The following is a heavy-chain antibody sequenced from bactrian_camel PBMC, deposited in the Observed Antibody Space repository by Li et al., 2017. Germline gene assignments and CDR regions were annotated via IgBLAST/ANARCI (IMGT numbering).Heavy chain of an antibody. J-gene: IGHJ6*01. CDR2: IGTDGVSR. CDR1: GYTASAYC. Sequence: VQLVESGGDSVQPGGSLRLSCEAPGYTASAYCLAWFRQRLGQAREGVAGIGTDGVSRVADSVKGRFTISRNNAKNTVHLQMNSLKSEDTALYYCAKAYVVAGTFGYWGQGTQVTVS. V-gene: IGHV3S1*01. CDR3: AKAYVVAGTFGY. D-gene: IGHD6*01.